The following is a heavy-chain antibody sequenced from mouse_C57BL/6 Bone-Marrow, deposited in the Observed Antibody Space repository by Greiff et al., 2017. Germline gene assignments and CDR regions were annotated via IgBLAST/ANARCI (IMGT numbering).Heavy chain of an antibody. J-gene: IGHJ4*01. CDR3: ARRVIYYGNPYAMDY. CDR1: GYTFTSYW. Sequence: VQLQQPGAELVKPGASVKLSCKASGYTFTSYWMQWVKQRPGQGLEWIGEIDPSESYTNYNQKFKGKATLTVDTSSSTAYMQLSSLTSEDSAVYYCARRVIYYGNPYAMDYWGQGTSVTVSS. CDR2: IDPSESYT. D-gene: IGHD2-1*01. V-gene: IGHV1-50*01.